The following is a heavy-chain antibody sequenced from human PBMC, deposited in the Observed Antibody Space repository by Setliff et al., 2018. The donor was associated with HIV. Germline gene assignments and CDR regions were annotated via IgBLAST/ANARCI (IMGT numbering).Heavy chain of an antibody. Sequence: GASVKVSCKAFGYTFTSYYMHWVRQAPGQGLEWMGIINPSSGSTTYAQKLQGRVTMTRDTSTSTVYMELSSLRSEDTAVYYCARDPAPSSSASYFQHWGQGTPVTSPQ. CDR1: GYTFTSYY. V-gene: IGHV1-46*01. D-gene: IGHD6-6*01. J-gene: IGHJ1*01. CDR3: ARDPAPSSSASYFQH. CDR2: INPSSGST.